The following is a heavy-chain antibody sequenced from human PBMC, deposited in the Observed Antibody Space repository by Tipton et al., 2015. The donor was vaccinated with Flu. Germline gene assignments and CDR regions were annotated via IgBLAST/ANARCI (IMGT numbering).Heavy chain of an antibody. J-gene: IGHJ6*02. CDR2: IYTSGST. Sequence: LRLSCTVSGGSISSYYWSWIRQPAGKGLEWIGRIYTSGSTNYNPSLKSRVTMSVDTSKNQFSLKLSSVTAADTAVYYCARSYSSSWYRYYYYGMDVWGQGTTVTVSS. D-gene: IGHD6-13*01. CDR1: GGSISSYY. V-gene: IGHV4-4*07. CDR3: ARSYSSSWYRYYYYGMDV.